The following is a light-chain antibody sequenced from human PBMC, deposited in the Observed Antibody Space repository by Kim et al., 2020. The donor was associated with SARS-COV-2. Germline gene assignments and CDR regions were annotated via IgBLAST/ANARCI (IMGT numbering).Light chain of an antibody. CDR3: QVWDSSTGV. V-gene: IGLV3-9*01. Sequence: SVALGQTARITCGGKNIGSKNVHWYQQKPDQAPVLVIYRDNNRPSGIPERFSGSNSGNTATLTISRAQAGDEADYYCQVWDSSTGVFGGGTQLTVL. CDR1: NIGSKN. CDR2: RDN. J-gene: IGLJ3*02.